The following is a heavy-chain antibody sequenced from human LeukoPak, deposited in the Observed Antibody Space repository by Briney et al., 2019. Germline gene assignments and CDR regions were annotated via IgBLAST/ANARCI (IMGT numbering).Heavy chain of an antibody. Sequence: SVKVSCKASGGTLSSYAISWVRQAPGQGLEWMGGIIPIFGTANYAQKFEGRVTITADESTSTAYMELSSLRSEDTAVYYCASHYYDSSGYYPNWGQGTLVTVSS. CDR1: GGTLSSYA. D-gene: IGHD3-22*01. CDR3: ASHYYDSSGYYPN. J-gene: IGHJ4*02. CDR2: IIPIFGTA. V-gene: IGHV1-69*13.